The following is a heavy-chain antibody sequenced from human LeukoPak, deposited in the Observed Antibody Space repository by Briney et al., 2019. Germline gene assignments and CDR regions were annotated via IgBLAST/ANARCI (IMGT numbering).Heavy chain of an antibody. CDR1: GDSISYFY. CDR3: ARAGYSGSDFSV. Sequence: SETLSLTCTVSGDSISYFYWGWIRQPPGKGLEWIGYIFYSGSTNYNPSLKSRVTISVDTSKNQFSLKLSSVTATDTAVYYCARAGYSGSDFSVWGKGSTVTVSS. V-gene: IGHV4-59*01. CDR2: IFYSGST. D-gene: IGHD5-12*01. J-gene: IGHJ6*04.